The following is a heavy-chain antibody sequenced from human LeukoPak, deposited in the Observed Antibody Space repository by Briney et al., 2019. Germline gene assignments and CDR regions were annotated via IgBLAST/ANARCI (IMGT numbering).Heavy chain of an antibody. V-gene: IGHV3-11*06. CDR1: GFTFSDYY. J-gene: IGHJ6*04. D-gene: IGHD3-9*01. CDR3: ARSRAYYDILTGFDIYYYYGMDV. CDR2: ISSSSSYT. Sequence: GGSLRLSCAASGFTFSDYYMSRIRQAPGKGLEWVSYISSSSSYTNYADSVKGRFTISRDNAKNSLYLQMNSLRAEDTAVYYCARSRAYYDILTGFDIYYYYGMDVWGKGTTVTVSS.